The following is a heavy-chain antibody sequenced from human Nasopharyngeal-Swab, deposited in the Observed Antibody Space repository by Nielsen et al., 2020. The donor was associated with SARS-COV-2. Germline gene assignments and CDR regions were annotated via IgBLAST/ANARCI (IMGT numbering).Heavy chain of an antibody. CDR1: GFSFSSNA. CDR3: ARDVGGRDNY. J-gene: IGHJ4*02. V-gene: IGHV3-74*01. D-gene: IGHD2-15*01. Sequence: GGSLRLSCSASGFSFSSNAMHWVRQSPGKGLLWVSRIDNDGAITNYADSVKGRFTISRDNAKNTLYLQMNSLRADDTAVYYCARDVGGRDNYWGQGALVTVSS. CDR2: IDNDGAIT.